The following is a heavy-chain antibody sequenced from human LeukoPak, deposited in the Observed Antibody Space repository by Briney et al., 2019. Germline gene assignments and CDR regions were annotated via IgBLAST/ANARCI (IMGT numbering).Heavy chain of an antibody. CDR3: AKDGGLWVSAHWGDS. D-gene: IGHD7-27*01. CDR1: GFTFSSYA. V-gene: IGHV3-23*01. CDR2: ISGSGGST. Sequence: GGSLRLSCAASGFTFSSYAMSWVRQAPGKGLEWVSAISGSGGSTYYADSVKGRFTISRDNSKNTLYLQMNSLRAEDTAVYYCAKDGGLWVSAHWGDSWGRGTLATVSS. J-gene: IGHJ4*02.